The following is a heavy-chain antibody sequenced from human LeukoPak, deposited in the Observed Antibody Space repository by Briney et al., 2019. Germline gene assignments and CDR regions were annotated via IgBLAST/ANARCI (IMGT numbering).Heavy chain of an antibody. CDR2: IYHSGST. Sequence: SGTLSLTCAVSGGSISSSNWWSWVRQPPGKGLEWIGEIYHSGSTNYNPSLKSRVTISVDKSKNQFSLKLSSVTAADTAVYYCARPNYYGSGSYYKHNWFDPWGQGTLVTVSS. D-gene: IGHD3-10*01. J-gene: IGHJ5*02. CDR1: GGSISSSNW. V-gene: IGHV4-4*02. CDR3: ARPNYYGSGSYYKHNWFDP.